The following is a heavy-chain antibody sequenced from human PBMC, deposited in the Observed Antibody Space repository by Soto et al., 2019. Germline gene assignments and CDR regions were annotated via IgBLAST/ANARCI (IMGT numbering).Heavy chain of an antibody. D-gene: IGHD3-22*01. CDR2: ISTYNGNT. CDR3: ARGRTDYYDKSGDYFLDY. Sequence: QVQLVQSGAEVKKPGASVKVSCKPSGYTFTTSGMSWVRQAPGQGRDWMGWISTYNGNTKYAERLQGRVTMTTDTTTSTAYMELRSLRSDDTAVYYCARGRTDYYDKSGDYFLDYWGQGTLVTVSS. J-gene: IGHJ4*02. CDR1: GYTFTTSG. V-gene: IGHV1-18*01.